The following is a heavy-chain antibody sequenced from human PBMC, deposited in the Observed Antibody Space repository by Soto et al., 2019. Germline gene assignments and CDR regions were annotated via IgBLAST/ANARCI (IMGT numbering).Heavy chain of an antibody. D-gene: IGHD6-13*01. CDR2: IYYSGGT. V-gene: IGHV4-39*01. Sequence: PSETLSLTCTVSGGSISSSSYYWGWIRQPPGKGLEWIGSIYYSGGTYYNPSLKSRVTISVDTSKNQFSLKLSSVTAADTAVYYCASREQQLVSPSWGHLHYYYYYYMDVWGKGTTVTVSS. CDR1: GGSISSSSYY. CDR3: ASREQQLVSPSWGHLHYYYYYYMDV. J-gene: IGHJ6*03.